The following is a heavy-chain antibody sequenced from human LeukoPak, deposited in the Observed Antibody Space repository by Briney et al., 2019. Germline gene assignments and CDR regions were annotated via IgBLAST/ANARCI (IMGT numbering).Heavy chain of an antibody. Sequence: ASVKVSCKASGYTFIDSYIHWVRQAPGQGLEWMAWTNPKNGDTNYAQEFQGRVTVTRDTSISTAYMELSGLRSDDTAVYFCAREPVVDYYYMDGRGTGTTVTGFS. CDR2: TNPKNGDT. V-gene: IGHV1-2*02. J-gene: IGHJ6*03. D-gene: IGHD2-15*01. CDR3: AREPVVDYYYMDG. CDR1: GYTFIDSY.